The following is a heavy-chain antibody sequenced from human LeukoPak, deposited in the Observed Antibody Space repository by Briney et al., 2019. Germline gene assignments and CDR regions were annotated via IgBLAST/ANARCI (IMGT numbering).Heavy chain of an antibody. CDR1: GGSFSGYY. CDR3: ARSSKEATIDY. J-gene: IGHJ4*02. V-gene: IGHV4-34*01. Sequence: PSETLSLTCAVYGGSFSGYYWSWIRQPPGKGLEWIGEINHSGSPNYNPSLKSRVTISVDTSKNQFSLKLSSVTAADTAVYYCARSSKEATIDYWGQGTLVTVSS. CDR2: INHSGSP. D-gene: IGHD5-12*01.